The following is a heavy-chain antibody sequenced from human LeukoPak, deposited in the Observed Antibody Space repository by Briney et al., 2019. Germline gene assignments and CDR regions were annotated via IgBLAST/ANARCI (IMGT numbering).Heavy chain of an antibody. J-gene: IGHJ1*01. V-gene: IGHV3-7*01. CDR3: ATDQDHGYFRH. CDR1: GFRFSSYW. CDR2: IKEDGSEK. D-gene: IGHD4-17*01. Sequence: GGSLRLSCVVSGFRFSSYWMSWVPQAPGKEPEWVANIKEDGSEKYYEDSVRGRFTISRDNAKNTLFLDMDSLRAEDTAVFYCATDQDHGYFRHWGQGSLVTVSS.